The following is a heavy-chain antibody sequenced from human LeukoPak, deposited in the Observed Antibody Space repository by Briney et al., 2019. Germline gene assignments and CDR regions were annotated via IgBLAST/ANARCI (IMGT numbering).Heavy chain of an antibody. CDR3: ARRSDNWFDP. CDR2: IYPGNSDT. CDR1: GYYFTNCW. Sequence: GGSLKISCKGSGYYFTNCWIGWVRQMPGKGLEWMGIIYPGNSDTTYSPSFQGQVTISADKSISTAYLQWRSLKASDTAMYYCARRSDNWFDPWGQGTLVTVSS. V-gene: IGHV5-51*01. J-gene: IGHJ5*02. D-gene: IGHD3-10*01.